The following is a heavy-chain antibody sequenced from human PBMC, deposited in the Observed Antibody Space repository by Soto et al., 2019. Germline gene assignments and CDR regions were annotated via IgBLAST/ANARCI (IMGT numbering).Heavy chain of an antibody. CDR2: ISGSGGST. CDR3: AKDGHDFWSGPYDAFDI. V-gene: IGHV3-23*01. D-gene: IGHD3-3*01. J-gene: IGHJ3*02. CDR1: GFTFSSYA. Sequence: GGSLRLSCAASGFTFSSYAMSWVRQAPGKGLEWVSAISGSGGSTYYADSVKGRFTISRDNSKNTLYLQMNSLRAEDTAVYYCAKDGHDFWSGPYDAFDIWGQGTMVTVSS.